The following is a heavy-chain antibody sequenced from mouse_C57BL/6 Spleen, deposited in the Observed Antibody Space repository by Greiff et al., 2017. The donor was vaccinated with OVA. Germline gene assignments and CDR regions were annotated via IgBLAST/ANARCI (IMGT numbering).Heavy chain of an antibody. CDR2: IDPSDSET. Sequence: QVQLQQPGAELVRPGSSVKLSCKASGYTFTSYWMHWVQQRPIQGLEWIGNIDPSDSETHYNQKFKDRATLTVDKSSSTAYVQLSSLTSEDSAVYYCARPGDSSGPCAYWGRGTLVTVS. J-gene: IGHJ3*01. CDR1: GYTFTSYW. CDR3: ARPGDSSGPCAY. D-gene: IGHD3-2*02. V-gene: IGHV1-52*01.